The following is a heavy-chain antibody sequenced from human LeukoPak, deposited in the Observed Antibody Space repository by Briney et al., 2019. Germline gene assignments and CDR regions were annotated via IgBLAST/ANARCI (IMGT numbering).Heavy chain of an antibody. Sequence: GGSLRLSCAASGFTFSSYEMNWVRQALGKGLEWVSYISSSGSTIYYADSVEGRFTISRDNAKNSLYLQMNSLRAEDTAVYYCAREYCSGGSCYYYYYGMDVWGQGTTVTVSS. J-gene: IGHJ6*02. V-gene: IGHV3-48*03. CDR2: ISSSGSTI. CDR1: GFTFSSYE. D-gene: IGHD2-15*01. CDR3: AREYCSGGSCYYYYYGMDV.